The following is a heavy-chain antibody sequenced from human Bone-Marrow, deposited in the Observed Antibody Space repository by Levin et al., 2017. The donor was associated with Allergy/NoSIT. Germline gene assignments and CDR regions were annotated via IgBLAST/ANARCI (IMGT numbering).Heavy chain of an antibody. CDR2: IRSKAYGGTT. V-gene: IGHV3-49*03. CDR3: SRDGVFTVFGVVHYYMDV. J-gene: IGHJ6*03. CDR1: GFTLGDHS. D-gene: IGHD3-3*01. Sequence: GGSLRLSCTVSGFTLGDHSMSWFRQAPGKGLEWVGFIRSKAYGGTTDYAASVKGRFSISRDDSKSIAYLQMNSLKTEDTAVYYCSRDGVFTVFGVVHYYMDVWGKGTAVTVSS.